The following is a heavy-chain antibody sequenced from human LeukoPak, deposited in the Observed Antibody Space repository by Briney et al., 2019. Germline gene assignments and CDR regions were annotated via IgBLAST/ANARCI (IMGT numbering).Heavy chain of an antibody. CDR1: GDSISSYY. CDR3: AGIRLGDRVY. V-gene: IGHV4-59*01. J-gene: IGHJ4*02. D-gene: IGHD2-21*02. CDR2: IYYSGST. Sequence: PSETLSLTCTVSGDSISSYYWSWIRQPPGKGLEWIGYIYYSGSTYYNPSLKSRVTISVDTSKNQFSLRLSSVTAADTAVYYCAGIRLGDRVYWGQGTLVTVSS.